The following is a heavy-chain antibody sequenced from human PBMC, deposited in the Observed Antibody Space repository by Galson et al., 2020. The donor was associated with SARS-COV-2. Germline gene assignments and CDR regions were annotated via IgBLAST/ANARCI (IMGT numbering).Heavy chain of an antibody. V-gene: IGHV3-30*02. CDR3: AKDYYYYDSRGFYYYFYYMDV. Sequence: GGSLRLSCAASGFNFSNYGIHWVRQAPGKGLEWVTYIQYDGGKKHYADSEKGRFTISRDNSKNTVYLQMDSLGAEDTAVYYCAKDYYYYDSRGFYYYFYYMDVWGKGTTVTVSS. CDR2: IQYDGGKK. J-gene: IGHJ6*03. D-gene: IGHD3-22*01. CDR1: GFNFSNYG.